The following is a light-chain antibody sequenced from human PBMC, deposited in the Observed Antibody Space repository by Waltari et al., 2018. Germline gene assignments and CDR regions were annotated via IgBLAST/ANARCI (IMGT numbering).Light chain of an antibody. Sequence: DVVVTQSQLSLPVTLGQPAAISCRSSQSLVHSNGDTYFTWFHQRPGQSPRRLIYKVSNRDSGVPDRFSGSGSGTDFTLKISRVEAEDVGVYYCMQGRHWPYTFGQGTKLEIK. V-gene: IGKV2-30*02. CDR2: KVS. CDR1: QSLVHSNGDTY. J-gene: IGKJ2*01. CDR3: MQGRHWPYT.